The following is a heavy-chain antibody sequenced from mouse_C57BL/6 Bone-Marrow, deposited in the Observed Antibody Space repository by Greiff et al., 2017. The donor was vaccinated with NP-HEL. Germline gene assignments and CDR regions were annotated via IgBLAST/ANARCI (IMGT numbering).Heavy chain of an antibody. V-gene: IGHV5-16*01. CDR3: ARDHGYDYDAVLDY. CDR1: GFTFSDYY. CDR2: INYDGSST. D-gene: IGHD2-4*01. Sequence: EVKLMESEGGLVQPGSSMKLSCTASGFTFSDYYMAWVRQVPEKGLEWVANINYDGSSTYYLDSLKSRFIISRDNAKNILYLQMSSLKSEDTATYYCARDHGYDYDAVLDYWGQGTTLTVSS. J-gene: IGHJ2*01.